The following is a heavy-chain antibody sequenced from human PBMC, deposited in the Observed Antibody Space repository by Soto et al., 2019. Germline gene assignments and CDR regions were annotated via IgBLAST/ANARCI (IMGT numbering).Heavy chain of an antibody. Sequence: SETLSRTCSVSGGSISSGDYYWSWIRQPPGKGLEWIGYMFYVGATYYNPSLKSRVTISVDTSKNQFSLKLSSVTAAETAVYHCARVVRFCSSPSCRGRNWLDPLGQGTLVTVSS. CDR3: ARVVRFCSSPSCRGRNWLDP. V-gene: IGHV4-30-4*01. J-gene: IGHJ5*02. CDR2: MFYVGAT. CDR1: GGSISSGDYY. D-gene: IGHD2-2*01.